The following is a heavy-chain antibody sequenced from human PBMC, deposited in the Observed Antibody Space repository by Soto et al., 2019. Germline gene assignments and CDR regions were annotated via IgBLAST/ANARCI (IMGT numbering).Heavy chain of an antibody. CDR3: ARDGWLVVAGTLWWAFDF. Sequence: ASVKVSCKASGYTFSTYGISWVRQAPGQGLEWMGWISAYNGSTDYAQNLQGRVTMTTDTSTSTAYMELRSLRSDDTAVYYCARDGWLVVAGTLWWAFDFWGLGTLVTVSS. CDR1: GYTFSTYG. V-gene: IGHV1-18*01. CDR2: ISAYNGST. J-gene: IGHJ4*02. D-gene: IGHD2-15*01.